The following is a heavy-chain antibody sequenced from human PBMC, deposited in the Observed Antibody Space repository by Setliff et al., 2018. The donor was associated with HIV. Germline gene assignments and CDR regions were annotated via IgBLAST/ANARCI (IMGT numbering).Heavy chain of an antibody. CDR1: GGSISSYY. D-gene: IGHD3-3*01. Sequence: PSETLSLTCTVSGGSISSYYWSWIRQPPGKGLEWIGYIYYSGSTNYNPSLKSRVTISVDTSKNQFSLKLSSVSAADTAVYYCARIFGDQGYYYGMDVWGKGTTVTVSS. CDR3: ARIFGDQGYYYGMDV. J-gene: IGHJ6*04. V-gene: IGHV4-59*01. CDR2: IYYSGST.